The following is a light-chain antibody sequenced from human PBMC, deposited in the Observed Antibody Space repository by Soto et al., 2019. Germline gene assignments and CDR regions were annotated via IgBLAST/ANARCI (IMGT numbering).Light chain of an antibody. V-gene: IGKV3-15*01. J-gene: IGKJ4*01. Sequence: EIAMTQSPATLSVSPGERATLSCRASQSVNSNLAWYQQKPGQAPRLLIYGASTRATGIPARFSGSGSGTEVTVTISSLQSEDVAVYYCQQYNNWPLTFGGGTKVEIK. CDR3: QQYNNWPLT. CDR1: QSVNSN. CDR2: GAS.